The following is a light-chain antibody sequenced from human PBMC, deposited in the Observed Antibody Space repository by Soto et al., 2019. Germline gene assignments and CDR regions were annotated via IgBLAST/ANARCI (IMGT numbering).Light chain of an antibody. CDR1: QSVSSY. Sequence: EIVLTQSPATLSLSPGERATLSCRASQSVSSYLAWYQQKPGQAPRLLIYDASNRAPGIPARFSGSGSRTDFTLTISSLEPEDFAVYYCQQRSNWPPTFGGGTKVEIK. V-gene: IGKV3-11*01. CDR3: QQRSNWPPT. CDR2: DAS. J-gene: IGKJ4*01.